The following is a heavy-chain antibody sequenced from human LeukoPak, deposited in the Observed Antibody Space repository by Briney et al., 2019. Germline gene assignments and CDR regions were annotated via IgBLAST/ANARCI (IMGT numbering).Heavy chain of an antibody. J-gene: IGHJ4*02. Sequence: SETLSLTCTVSGGSISSYYWNWIRQPPGKGLEWIGYIYYSGSTNYNPSLKSRVTISVDTSKNHFSLKLSSVTAADTAVYYCARFGRDGCTPVHIGLDYWGQGTLVTVSS. CDR2: IYYSGST. D-gene: IGHD5-24*01. V-gene: IGHV4-59*12. CDR1: GGSISSYY. CDR3: ARFGRDGCTPVHIGLDY.